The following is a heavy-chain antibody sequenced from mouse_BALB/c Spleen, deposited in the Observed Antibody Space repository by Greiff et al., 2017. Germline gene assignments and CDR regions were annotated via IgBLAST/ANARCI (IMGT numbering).Heavy chain of an antibody. D-gene: IGHD2-3*01. CDR2: IWGDGST. Sequence: VKLMESGPGLVAPSQSLSITCTVSGFSLTGYGVNWVRQPPGKGLEWLGMIWGDGSTDYNSALKSRLSISKDNSKSQVFLKMNSLQTDDTARYYCARAYDGYHWYFDVWGAGTTVTVSS. V-gene: IGHV2-6-7*01. CDR3: ARAYDGYHWYFDV. J-gene: IGHJ1*01. CDR1: GFSLTGYG.